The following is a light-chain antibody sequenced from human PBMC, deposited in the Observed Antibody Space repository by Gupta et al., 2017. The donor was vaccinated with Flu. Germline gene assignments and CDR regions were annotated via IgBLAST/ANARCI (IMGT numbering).Light chain of an antibody. CDR2: EVN. V-gene: IGLV2-14*01. Sequence: GTSNNIGGYNFVSWYQHRPGEAPKLLIYEVNNRPSGVSDRFSGSKSANTASLTISGLQAEDEADYYCTSYSSSSTLFGGGTKLSVL. CDR1: SNNIGGYNF. CDR3: TSYSSSSTL. J-gene: IGLJ3*02.